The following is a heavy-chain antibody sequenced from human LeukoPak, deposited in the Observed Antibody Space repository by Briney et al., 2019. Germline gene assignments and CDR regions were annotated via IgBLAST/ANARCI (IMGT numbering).Heavy chain of an antibody. J-gene: IGHJ4*02. V-gene: IGHV3-11*03. D-gene: IGHD3-16*01. CDR1: GITFSDYY. CDR3: ASWATGIDY. Sequence: NSGGSLRLSCAASGITFSDYYMSWIRQAPGKGLEWVSYISSSSSYTNYADSVKGRFTISRDNAKNSVYLQMNSLRAEDTAVYYCASWATGIDYWGQGTLVTVSS. CDR2: ISSSSSYT.